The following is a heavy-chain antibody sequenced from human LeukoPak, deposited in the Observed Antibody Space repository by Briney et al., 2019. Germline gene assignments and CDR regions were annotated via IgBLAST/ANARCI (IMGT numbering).Heavy chain of an antibody. V-gene: IGHV4-34*01. CDR3: ARGRHRIAAAGTGSDY. CDR2: INHSGST. Sequence: SETLSLTCAVYGGSFSGYYWSWIRQPPGKGLEWIGEINHSGSTNYNPPLKSRVTISVDTSKNQFSLKLSSVTAADTAVYYCARGRHRIAAAGTGSDYWGQGTLVTVSS. D-gene: IGHD6-13*01. CDR1: GGSFSGYY. J-gene: IGHJ4*02.